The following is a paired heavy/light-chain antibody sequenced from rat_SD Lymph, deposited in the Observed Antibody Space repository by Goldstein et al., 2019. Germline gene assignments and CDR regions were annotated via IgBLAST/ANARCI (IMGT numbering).Light chain of an antibody. Sequence: DTVLTQSPALAVSPGERVTISCRASESVSTLMHWYQQKPGQQPTLLIYLASNLESGVPARFSGSGSGTDFTLTIDPVEADDTATYYCQQSWNDPTFGGGTKLELK. CDR2: LAS. V-gene: IGKV3S9*01. CDR3: QQSWNDPT. CDR1: ESVSTL. J-gene: IGKJ1*01.
Heavy chain of an antibody. CDR3: TRIAAISTPFDY. CDR2: ISYDGSST. J-gene: IGHJ2*01. CDR1: GFTFSNYG. Sequence: EVQLVESGGGLVQPGRSMKLSCAASGFTFSNYGMAWVRQAPTKGLEWVATISYDGSSTYYRDSVKGRFTISRDNAKSTLYLQMNSLRSEDTATYYCTRIAAISTPFDYWGQGVMVTVSS. D-gene: IGHD1-2*01. V-gene: IGHV5-29*01.